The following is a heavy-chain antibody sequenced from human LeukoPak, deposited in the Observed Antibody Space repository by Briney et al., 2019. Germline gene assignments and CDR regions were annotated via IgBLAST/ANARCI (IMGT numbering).Heavy chain of an antibody. J-gene: IGHJ5*02. Sequence: GGSLRLSCAASGFTFSSYEMNWVRQAPGKGLEWVSYISSSGSTIYYADSVKGRFTISRDNAKNSLYLQMNSLRAEDTAVYYCARSLNYYDSSGYRRTYNWFDPWGQGTLVTVSS. D-gene: IGHD3-22*01. V-gene: IGHV3-48*03. CDR2: ISSSGSTI. CDR1: GFTFSSYE. CDR3: ARSLNYYDSSGYRRTYNWFDP.